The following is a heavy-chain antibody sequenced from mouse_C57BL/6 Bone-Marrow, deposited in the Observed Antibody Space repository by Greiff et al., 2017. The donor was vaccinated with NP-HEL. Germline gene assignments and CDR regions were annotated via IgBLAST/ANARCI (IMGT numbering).Heavy chain of an antibody. Sequence: EVKLVESGGGLVKPGGSLKLSCAASGFTFSSYAMSWVRQTPEKRLEWVATISDGGSYTYYPDNVKGRFTISRDNAKNNLYLQMSHLKSEDTAMYYCARDDYGSSLPWFAYWGQGTLVTVSA. V-gene: IGHV5-4*01. CDR1: GFTFSSYA. CDR2: ISDGGSYT. J-gene: IGHJ3*01. CDR3: ARDDYGSSLPWFAY. D-gene: IGHD1-1*01.